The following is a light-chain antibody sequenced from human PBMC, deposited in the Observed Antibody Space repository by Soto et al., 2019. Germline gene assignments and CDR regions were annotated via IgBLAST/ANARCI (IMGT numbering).Light chain of an antibody. J-gene: IGKJ2*01. V-gene: IGKV1-39*01. CDR2: AAS. Sequence: DIQMTQSPSSLSASVGDRVTINCRASQSISSYLNWYQQKPGKAPKLLIYAASSLQSGVPSRFSVSGSGTDFTLTISSLQPEDFATYYCQQSYSTPYTFGQGTKLEIK. CDR1: QSISSY. CDR3: QQSYSTPYT.